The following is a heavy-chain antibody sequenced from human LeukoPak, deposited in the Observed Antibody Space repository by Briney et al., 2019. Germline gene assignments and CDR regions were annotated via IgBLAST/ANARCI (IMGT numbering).Heavy chain of an antibody. J-gene: IGHJ4*02. V-gene: IGHV3-48*04. CDR2: ISSSGSTI. Sequence: PGGSLRLSCAASGFTFSSYGMNWVRQAPGKGLEWVSYISSSGSTIYYADSVKGRFTISRDNAKNSLYLQMNSLRAEDTAVYYCARDRFSSGWYQPTDYWGQGTLVTVSS. CDR3: ARDRFSSGWYQPTDY. D-gene: IGHD6-19*01. CDR1: GFTFSSYG.